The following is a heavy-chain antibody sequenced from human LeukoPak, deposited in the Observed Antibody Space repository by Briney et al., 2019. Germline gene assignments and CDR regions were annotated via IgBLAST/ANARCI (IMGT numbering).Heavy chain of an antibody. V-gene: IGHV1-3*01. D-gene: IGHD3-9*01. CDR3: ARLDILTGYYIDY. Sequence: ASVKVSYKASGYTFTSYAMHWVRQAPGQRLEWMGWINAGNGNTKYSQKFQGRVTITRDTSASTAYMELSSLRSEDTAVYYCARLDILTGYYIDYWGQGTLVTVSS. J-gene: IGHJ4*02. CDR2: INAGNGNT. CDR1: GYTFTSYA.